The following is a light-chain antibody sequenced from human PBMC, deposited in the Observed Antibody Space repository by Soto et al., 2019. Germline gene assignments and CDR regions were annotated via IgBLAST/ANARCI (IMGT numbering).Light chain of an antibody. CDR2: GAS. CDR3: QQYGSSGT. J-gene: IGKJ1*01. CDR1: QSVSNNY. Sequence: EIVLTQSPATLSLSPGERSTLSLRASQSVSNNYLAWYQQKPGQAPRLLIYGASIRATGIPDRFSGSGSGTDFTLTISRLEPEDFAVYYCQQYGSSGTFGQGTKVDI. V-gene: IGKV3-20*01.